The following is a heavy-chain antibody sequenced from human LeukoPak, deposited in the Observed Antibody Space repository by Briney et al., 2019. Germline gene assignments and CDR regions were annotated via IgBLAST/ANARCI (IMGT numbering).Heavy chain of an antibody. J-gene: IGHJ4*02. V-gene: IGHV1-69*06. D-gene: IGHD6-13*01. Sequence: ASVKLSCEASRGAFSSYAISWVRQAPGQGLEWMGGIIPIFGTANYAQKFQGRVTITADKSTSTAYMELSSLRAEGTAVYYCARGGVWQPHQGFDYWGQGTLVTVSS. CDR3: ARGGVWQPHQGFDY. CDR2: IIPIFGTA. CDR1: RGAFSSYA.